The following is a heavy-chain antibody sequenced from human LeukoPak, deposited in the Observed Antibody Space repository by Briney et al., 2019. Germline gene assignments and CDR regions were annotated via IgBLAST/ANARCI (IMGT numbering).Heavy chain of an antibody. CDR2: ISAYDGNT. J-gene: IGHJ5*02. Sequence: ASVKVSCKASGYTFTRYGISWVRQAPGQGLEWMGWISAYDGNTNYAQKLQGRVTMTTDTSTSTAYMELRSLRSDDTAVYYCARDAGSYHWFDPWGQGTLVTVSS. D-gene: IGHD3-10*01. V-gene: IGHV1-18*01. CDR1: GYTFTRYG. CDR3: ARDAGSYHWFDP.